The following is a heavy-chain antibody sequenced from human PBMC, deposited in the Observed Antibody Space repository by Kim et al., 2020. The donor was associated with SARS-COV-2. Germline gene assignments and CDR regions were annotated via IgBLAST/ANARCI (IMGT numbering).Heavy chain of an antibody. D-gene: IGHD6-13*01. J-gene: IGHJ3*02. CDR2: INHSGST. Sequence: SETLSLTCAVYGGSFSGYYWSWIRQPPGKGLEWIGEINHSGSTNYNPSLKSRVTISVDTSKNQFSLKLSSVTAADTAVYYCARSNKQQLVLAFDIWGQGKWSPSLQ. V-gene: IGHV4-34*01. CDR1: GGSFSGYY. CDR3: ARSNKQQLVLAFDI.